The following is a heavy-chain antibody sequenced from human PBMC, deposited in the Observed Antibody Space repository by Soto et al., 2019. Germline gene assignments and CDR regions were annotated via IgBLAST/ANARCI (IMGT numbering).Heavy chain of an antibody. CDR1: GFSLSTSGAA. CDR3: AHRATMTIFGLIIDKGVWFDP. D-gene: IGHD3-3*01. Sequence: QITLKESGPTLVKPTQTLTLTCTFSGFSLSTSGAAVGWIRQPPGRALEWLALIYWDGDRRYNPSLQSRLTIDKDTSRNQVALTLTSVDPADTATYYCAHRATMTIFGLIIDKGVWFDPWGQVTLVIVSS. CDR2: IYWDGDR. V-gene: IGHV2-5*02. J-gene: IGHJ5*02.